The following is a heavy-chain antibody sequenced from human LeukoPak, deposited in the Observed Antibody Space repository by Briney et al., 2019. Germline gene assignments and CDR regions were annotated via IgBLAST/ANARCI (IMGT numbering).Heavy chain of an antibody. CDR1: GGSISSNSYY. CDR3: ASGILAYCGGDCRDY. CDR2: IYYSGST. V-gene: IGHV4-39*07. D-gene: IGHD2-21*02. Sequence: SETLSLTCTVSGGSISSNSYYWGWIRQPPGRGLEWIGSIYYSGSTYYNPSLKSRVTISVDRSKNQFSLKLSSVTAADTAVYYCASGILAYCGGDCRDYWGQGTLVTVSS. J-gene: IGHJ4*02.